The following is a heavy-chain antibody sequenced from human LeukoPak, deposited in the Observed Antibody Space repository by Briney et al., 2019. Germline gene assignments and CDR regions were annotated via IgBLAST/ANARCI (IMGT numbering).Heavy chain of an antibody. CDR3: ARSGEFSTSSGI. CDR2: INSSGGST. J-gene: IGHJ3*02. Sequence: ASVKFSCKASGYTFTNYYMHWARQAPGQGLEWMGIINSSGGSTTYAQKFQGRVTMTRDTSTSTVYMEMSSLRSEDTAVYYCARSGEFSTSSGIWGQGTMVTVSS. V-gene: IGHV1-46*01. CDR1: GYTFTNYY. D-gene: IGHD6-6*01.